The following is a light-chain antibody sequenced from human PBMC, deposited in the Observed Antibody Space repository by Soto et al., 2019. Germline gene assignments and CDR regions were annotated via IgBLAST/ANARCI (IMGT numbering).Light chain of an antibody. J-gene: IGLJ2*01. Sequence: QAVVTQPPSVAGSPGQRVTVSCTGSSSNIGEGHHVHWYQQLPGTAPKLLIYNNDNQPSGVPDRFSGSKSCTSASLAISGLQAEDEAEYYCQSYDTSLSDVLFGGGTKVTVL. CDR1: SSNIGEGHH. CDR3: QSYDTSLSDVL. V-gene: IGLV1-40*01. CDR2: NND.